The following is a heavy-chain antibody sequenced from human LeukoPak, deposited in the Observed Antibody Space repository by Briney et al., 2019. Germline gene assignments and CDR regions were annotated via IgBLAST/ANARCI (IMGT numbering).Heavy chain of an antibody. D-gene: IGHD6-13*01. CDR1: GVPISSYY. CDR3: AGYSSSWYWFDP. CDR2: IYTSWST. Sequence: SETLSLTCTVSGVPISSYYWSWIRQPAGKGLEWIGRIYTSWSTNYNPSLKSRVTMSLDTSKNQLSLKLSSATAAGTAVYYCAGYSSSWYWFDPWGQGTLVTVSS. J-gene: IGHJ5*02. V-gene: IGHV4-4*07.